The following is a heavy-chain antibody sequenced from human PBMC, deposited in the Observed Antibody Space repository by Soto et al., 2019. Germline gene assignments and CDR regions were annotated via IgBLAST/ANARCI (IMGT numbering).Heavy chain of an antibody. CDR3: ARDTSMVMSGLFDY. Sequence: ASVKVSCKASGYTFTSYGINWVRQAPGQGLEWMGWISAYNGNTNYAQKLQGRVTMTTDTSTSTAYMELRSLRSDDTAVYYCARDTSMVMSGLFDYWGQGTLVTVSS. V-gene: IGHV1-18*01. CDR2: ISAYNGNT. J-gene: IGHJ4*02. D-gene: IGHD5-18*01. CDR1: GYTFTSYG.